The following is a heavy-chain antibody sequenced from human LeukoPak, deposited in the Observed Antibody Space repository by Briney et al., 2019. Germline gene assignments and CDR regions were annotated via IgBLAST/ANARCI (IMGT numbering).Heavy chain of an antibody. Sequence: AGTLTLTCAASGFTVSSNYWSWLRQAPGKGLEGVSDIYTGGSTSYADSVKGRFTISRDNSKSTLYLQKNSLRAEDAAVYYWGRVAISSSYQIYFDYWGQGTLVTVSS. CDR2: IYTGGST. J-gene: IGHJ4*02. CDR1: GFTVSSNY. D-gene: IGHD6-6*01. V-gene: IGHV3-53*01. CDR3: GRVAISSSYQIYFDY.